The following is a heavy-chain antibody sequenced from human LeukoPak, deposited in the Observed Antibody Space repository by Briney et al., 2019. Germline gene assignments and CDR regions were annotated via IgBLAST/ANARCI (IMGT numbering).Heavy chain of an antibody. CDR3: ATASGGWYRYYFDS. CDR2: ISSSSNMI. CDR1: GLTFSSYE. D-gene: IGHD6-13*01. V-gene: IGHV3-48*03. Sequence: PGGSLRLSCAASGLTFSSYEMNWVRQAPGKGLEWLSYISSSSNMIFYAESVKGRFTISRDNAKSSLYLQMNSLRAEDTAIYYCATASGGWYRYYFDSWGQGTLVTVSS. J-gene: IGHJ4*02.